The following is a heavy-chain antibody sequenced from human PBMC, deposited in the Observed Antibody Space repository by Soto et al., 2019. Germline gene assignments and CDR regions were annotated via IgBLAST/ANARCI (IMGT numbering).Heavy chain of an antibody. D-gene: IGHD5-18*01. J-gene: IGHJ3*02. CDR2: ISAYNGNT. CDR3: ARVLSSGQLVAERVDAFDI. Sequence: QVQLVQSGAEVKKPGASVKVSCKASGYTFTSYGISWVRQAPGQGLEWMGWISAYNGNTNYAQKLQGRVTMTTDTSTSTAYMELRRLRSDDTAVYYCARVLSSGQLVAERVDAFDIWGQATMVTVSS. V-gene: IGHV1-18*01. CDR1: GYTFTSYG.